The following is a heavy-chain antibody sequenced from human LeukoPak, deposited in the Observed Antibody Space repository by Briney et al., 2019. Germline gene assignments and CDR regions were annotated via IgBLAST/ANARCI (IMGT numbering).Heavy chain of an antibody. D-gene: IGHD1-1*01. CDR3: ARDGVELAYYFDY. Sequence: ASVKVSCKASGYTFTDYYIHWVRQAPGQGLEWMGWINPNSGGTNYAQKFQGRVTMTRDTSISTAYMELSRLRSDDTAVYYCARDGVELAYYFDYWGQGTLVTVSS. J-gene: IGHJ4*02. V-gene: IGHV1-2*02. CDR2: INPNSGGT. CDR1: GYTFTDYY.